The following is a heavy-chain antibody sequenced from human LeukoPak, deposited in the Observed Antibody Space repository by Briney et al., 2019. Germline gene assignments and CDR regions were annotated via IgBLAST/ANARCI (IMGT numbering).Heavy chain of an antibody. CDR2: IRRDGRDE. CDR3: AKDRDGGNFFFDY. V-gene: IGHV3-30*02. D-gene: IGHD4-23*01. CDR1: GFTFSSYG. J-gene: IGHJ4*02. Sequence: QPGGSLRLSCAASGFTFSSYGMHWVRQAPGKGLEWVAFIRRDGRDEDYAASVKGRFTVSRDNSRNTLYLQMNGLRPEDTALYYCAKDRDGGNFFFDYWGQGTLATVSS.